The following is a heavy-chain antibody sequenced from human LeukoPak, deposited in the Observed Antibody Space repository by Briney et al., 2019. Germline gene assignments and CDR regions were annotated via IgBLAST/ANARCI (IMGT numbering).Heavy chain of an antibody. CDR3: ARDGPLYYDSSNWFDP. V-gene: IGHV4-34*01. CDR2: INHSGST. Sequence: SETLSLTCAVYGGSFSGYYWSWIRQPPGKGLEWIGEINHSGSTNYNPSLKSRVTISVDTSKNQFSLKLSSVTATDTAVYYRARDGPLYYDSSNWFDPWGQGTLVTVSS. CDR1: GGSFSGYY. D-gene: IGHD3-22*01. J-gene: IGHJ5*02.